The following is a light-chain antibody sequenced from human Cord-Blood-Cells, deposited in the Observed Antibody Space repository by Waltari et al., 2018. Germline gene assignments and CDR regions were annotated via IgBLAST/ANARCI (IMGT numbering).Light chain of an antibody. V-gene: IGLV3-19*01. Sequence: SSELTQDPAVSVALGQTVRITCEGDSLRSHYAGWYQQKPGQAPVLVIYGKNNRPSGIPDRFSGSSSGNTASLTSTGAQAEDEADYYCNSRDSSGNHLVFGGGTKLTVL. CDR3: NSRDSSGNHLV. CDR2: GKN. CDR1: SLRSHY. J-gene: IGLJ2*01.